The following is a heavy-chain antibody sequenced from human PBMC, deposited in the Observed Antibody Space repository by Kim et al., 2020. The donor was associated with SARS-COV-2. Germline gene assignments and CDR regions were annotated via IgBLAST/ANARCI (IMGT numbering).Heavy chain of an antibody. CDR3: ARVSGTTGFDY. Sequence: SETLSLTCAVYGGSFSGYYWSWIRQPPGKGLEWIGEINHSGSTNYNPSLKSRVTISVDTSKNQFSPKLSSVTAADTAVYSCARVSGTTGFDYWGQGTLVT. D-gene: IGHD1-1*01. J-gene: IGHJ4*02. CDR1: GGSFSGYY. V-gene: IGHV4-34*01. CDR2: INHSGST.